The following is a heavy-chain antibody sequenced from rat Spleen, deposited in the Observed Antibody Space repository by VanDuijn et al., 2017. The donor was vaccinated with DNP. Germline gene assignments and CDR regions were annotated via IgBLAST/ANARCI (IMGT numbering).Heavy chain of an antibody. CDR1: GFTFSSYW. Sequence: EVQLVETGGGLVQPGRSLKLSCVASGFTFSSYWMYWISQAPTKGLEWVAYISYDGGSTNYGDSVKGRFTISRDIAKSTLYLQMNSLRAEDTATYYCTTGDCNTSDNWFAYWGQGTLVTVSS. V-gene: IGHV5-20*01. CDR2: ISYDGGST. D-gene: IGHD1-10*01. J-gene: IGHJ3*01. CDR3: TTGDCNTSDNWFAY.